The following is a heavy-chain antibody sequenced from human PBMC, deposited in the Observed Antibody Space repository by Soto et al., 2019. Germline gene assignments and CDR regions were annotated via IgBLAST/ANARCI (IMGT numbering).Heavy chain of an antibody. Sequence: QVQLVQSGAEVKKPGASVKVSCKVSGYSLTELSMHWVRQAPGKGLEWMGGFDPEDGETIYAQKFQGRVTMTEDTSTDTAYMELSSLRSEDTAVYYCASWAGITTVRGLIINAFDIWGQGTMVTVSP. J-gene: IGHJ3*02. CDR2: FDPEDGET. CDR3: ASWAGITTVRGLIINAFDI. V-gene: IGHV1-24*01. D-gene: IGHD3-10*01. CDR1: GYSLTELS.